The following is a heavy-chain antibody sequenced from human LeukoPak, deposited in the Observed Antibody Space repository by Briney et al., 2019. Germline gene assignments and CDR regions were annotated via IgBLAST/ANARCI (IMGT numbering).Heavy chain of an antibody. CDR1: GFTFSSYG. D-gene: IGHD4-17*01. CDR2: ISYDGTDT. J-gene: IGHJ4*02. Sequence: GRSLRLSCAASGFTFSSYGIHWVRQAPGKGLEWVALISYDGTDTYYADSVKGRFTISRDNSKNTLYLQMNSLRAEDTAVYYCARDQGSRGDYALDYWGQGTLVTVSS. V-gene: IGHV3-30*03. CDR3: ARDQGSRGDYALDY.